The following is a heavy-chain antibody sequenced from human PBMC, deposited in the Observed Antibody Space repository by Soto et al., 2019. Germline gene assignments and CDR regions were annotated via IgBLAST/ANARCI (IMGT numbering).Heavy chain of an antibody. Sequence: GGSLRLSCAASGFTFSSYGMHWVRQAPGKGLEWVAVISYDGSNKYYADSVKGRFTISRDNSKNTLYLQMNSLRAEDTAVYYCAKGKRIAAAATDYWGQGTLVTVSS. V-gene: IGHV3-30*18. CDR2: ISYDGSNK. J-gene: IGHJ4*02. CDR3: AKGKRIAAAATDY. D-gene: IGHD6-13*01. CDR1: GFTFSSYG.